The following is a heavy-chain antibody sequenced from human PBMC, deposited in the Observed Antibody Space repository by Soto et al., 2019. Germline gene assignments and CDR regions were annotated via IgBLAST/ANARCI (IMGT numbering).Heavy chain of an antibody. CDR1: GGTFSSHA. D-gene: IGHD6-13*01. CDR2: IIPIFGTA. Sequence: SVKVSCKASGGTFSSHAISWVRQAPGQGLEWMGGIIPIFGTANYAQKFQGRVTITAGESTSTAYMELSSLRSEDTAVYYCARFDSGSSWSYYYYGMDVWGQGTTVTGSS. CDR3: ARFDSGSSWSYYYYGMDV. J-gene: IGHJ6*02. V-gene: IGHV1-69*13.